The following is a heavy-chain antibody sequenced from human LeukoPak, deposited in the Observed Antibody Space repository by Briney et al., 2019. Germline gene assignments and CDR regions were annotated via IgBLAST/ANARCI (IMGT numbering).Heavy chain of an antibody. CDR3: ARESPDWRYFDY. D-gene: IGHD1-1*01. CDR2: ISSSSSYI. V-gene: IGHV3-21*01. Sequence: GGSLRLSCAASGFTLDGYTMSWVRQAPGKGLEWVSSISSSSSYIHYADSVKGRFTISRDNAKNSLYLQMNSLRAEDTAVYYCARESPDWRYFDYWGQGTLVTVSS. CDR1: GFTLDGYT. J-gene: IGHJ4*02.